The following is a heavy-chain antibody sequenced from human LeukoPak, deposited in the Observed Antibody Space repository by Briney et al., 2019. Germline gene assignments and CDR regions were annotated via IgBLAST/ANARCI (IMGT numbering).Heavy chain of an antibody. D-gene: IGHD6-6*01. CDR2: MSDSGVSS. CDR3: AGGIEYSSFNYYYYYYMDV. Sequence: GGSLRLSCAASGFTFSSYAMSWVRQAPGKGLEWVSGMSDSGVSSYYADSVKGRFTISRDNSKNTLYLQMNSLRAEDTAVYYCAGGIEYSSFNYYYYYYMDVWGKGTTVTVSS. J-gene: IGHJ6*03. V-gene: IGHV3-23*01. CDR1: GFTFSSYA.